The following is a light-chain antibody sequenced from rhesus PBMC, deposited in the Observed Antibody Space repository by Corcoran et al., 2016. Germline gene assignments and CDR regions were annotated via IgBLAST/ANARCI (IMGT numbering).Light chain of an antibody. Sequence: ETVMMQSPATLSLSPGERATLSCRASQSVGSTLAWYQQKPGQAPRHLIYYASSRATGIPDRSGGSGSGTEFTLTISSLDPEDVGVYYCQKYNDWPPYSFGQGTKVEIK. V-gene: IGKV3-35*02. CDR3: QKYNDWPPYS. J-gene: IGKJ2*01. CDR2: YAS. CDR1: QSVGST.